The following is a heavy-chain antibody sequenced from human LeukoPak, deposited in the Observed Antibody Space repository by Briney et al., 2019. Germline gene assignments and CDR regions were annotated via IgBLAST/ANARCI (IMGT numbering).Heavy chain of an antibody. CDR3: ARSQSGVFDV. D-gene: IGHD2-8*01. Sequence: GGSLRLSCAASGFTFSSYWMNWARQAPGKGLEWVASINHNGNVNYYVDSVKGRFTISRDNAKNSLYLQMSNLRAEDTALYYCARSQSGVFDVWGQGTMVTVSS. CDR2: INHNGNVN. J-gene: IGHJ3*01. V-gene: IGHV3-7*01. CDR1: GFTFSSYW.